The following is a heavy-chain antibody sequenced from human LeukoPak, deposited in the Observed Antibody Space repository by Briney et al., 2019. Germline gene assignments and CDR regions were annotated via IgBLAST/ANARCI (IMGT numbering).Heavy chain of an antibody. D-gene: IGHD4-23*01. CDR3: ARGIYGGNSPLVDY. J-gene: IGHJ4*02. V-gene: IGHV1-2*02. Sequence: ASVKVSCKASGYTFTAYYMHWVRQAPGQGLEWMGWINPKSGGTNYPQKFQDRVTMTRDTTFSTDYMVLSRLRSDDTAVYYCARGIYGGNSPLVDYWGQGTLVTVSS. CDR2: INPKSGGT. CDR1: GYTFTAYY.